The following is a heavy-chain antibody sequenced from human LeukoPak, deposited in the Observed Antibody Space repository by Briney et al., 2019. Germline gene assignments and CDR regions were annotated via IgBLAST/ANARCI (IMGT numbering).Heavy chain of an antibody. CDR3: AREVAVSDTSPHYFDH. V-gene: IGHV4-61*02. Sequence: SETLSLTCTVSGDFISSGHYYWNWIRQPAGKGLEWIGRIYISGSTNYNPSLKSRVTMSVDTSKNQFSPKVTSVTAADTAVYYCAREVAVSDTSPHYFDHWGQGTLVTVSS. D-gene: IGHD6-19*01. J-gene: IGHJ4*02. CDR1: GDFISSGHYY. CDR2: IYISGST.